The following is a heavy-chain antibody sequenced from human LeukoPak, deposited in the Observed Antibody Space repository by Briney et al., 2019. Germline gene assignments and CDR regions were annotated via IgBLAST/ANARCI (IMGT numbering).Heavy chain of an antibody. D-gene: IGHD3-10*01. CDR1: GGSLSSYY. CDR2: SYYSGST. V-gene: IGHV4-59*08. CDR3: ARLEYYGSGSYYKFDY. Sequence: PSETLSLTCTVSGGSLSSYYWSWIRLPPGKGLEWIGYSYYSGSTNYNPSLKSRVTISVDTSKNQFSLKLSSVTAADTAVYYCARLEYYGSGSYYKFDYWGQGTLVTVSS. J-gene: IGHJ4*02.